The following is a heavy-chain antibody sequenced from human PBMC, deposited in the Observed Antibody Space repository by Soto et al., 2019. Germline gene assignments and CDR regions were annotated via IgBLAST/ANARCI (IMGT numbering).Heavy chain of an antibody. CDR3: ARYSNSQNLFDP. CDR2: IYYSGSI. D-gene: IGHD6-13*01. CDR1: GGSISSYY. Sequence: SETLSLTCTVSGGSISSYYWSWIRQPPGKGLEWIGYIYYSGSIKYNPSLKSRVTISVDTSKNQFSLKLSSVTAADTAVYYCARYSNSQNLFDPWAQGSLVTVSA. V-gene: IGHV4-59*01. J-gene: IGHJ5*02.